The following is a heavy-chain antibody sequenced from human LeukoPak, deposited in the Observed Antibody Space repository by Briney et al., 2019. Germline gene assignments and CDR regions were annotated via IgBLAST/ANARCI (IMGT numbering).Heavy chain of an antibody. CDR3: ARGGLSSFDY. J-gene: IGHJ4*02. Sequence: PSETLSLTRSVSGGPINNYYWSWVRQPPGKGLEWIGYIYYSGKTTYNPSLTSRVTMSLDTSNNQFSLKLTSVTTADTAVYYCARGGLSSFDYWGQGTLVTVSS. CDR1: GGPINNYY. CDR2: IYYSGKT. V-gene: IGHV4-59*13. D-gene: IGHD3-16*01.